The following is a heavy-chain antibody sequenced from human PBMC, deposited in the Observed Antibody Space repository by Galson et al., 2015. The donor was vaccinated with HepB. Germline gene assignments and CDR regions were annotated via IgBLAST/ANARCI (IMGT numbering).Heavy chain of an antibody. CDR3: AKHDDVLLWFGELID. V-gene: IGHV3-30*02. CDR1: GFTFSSYG. CDR2: IRYDGSNK. D-gene: IGHD3-10*01. J-gene: IGHJ4*02. Sequence: SLRLSCAASGFTFSSYGMHWVRQAPGKGLEWVAFIRYDGSNKYYADSVKGRFTISRDNSKNRLYLQMNSLRAEDTAVYYCAKHDDVLLWFGELIDWGQGTPVTVSS.